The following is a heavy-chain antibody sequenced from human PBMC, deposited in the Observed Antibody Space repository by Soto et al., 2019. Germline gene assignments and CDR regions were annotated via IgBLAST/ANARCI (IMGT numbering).Heavy chain of an antibody. J-gene: IGHJ4*02. V-gene: IGHV4-4*02. CDR2: IYHSGST. CDR1: GGSISSSNW. Sequence: LSLTCAVSGGSISSSNWWSWVRQPPGKGLEWIGEIYHSGSTNYNPSLKSRVTISVDKSKSQFSLKLSSVTAADTAVYYCARYWYNYDSSGKSRFFDYWGQGTLVTVSS. CDR3: ARYWYNYDSSGKSRFFDY. D-gene: IGHD3-22*01.